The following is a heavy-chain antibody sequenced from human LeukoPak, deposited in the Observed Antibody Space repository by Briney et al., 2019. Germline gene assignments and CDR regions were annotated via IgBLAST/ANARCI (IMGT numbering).Heavy chain of an antibody. D-gene: IGHD4-17*01. CDR3: ARDVTTVTTSDLFDY. J-gene: IGHJ4*02. Sequence: SETLSLTCTVSGGSISSSSYYWGWIRQPPGKGLEWIESIYYSGSTYYNPSLKSRVTISVDTSKNQFSLKLSSVTAADTAVYYCARDVTTVTTSDLFDYWGQGTLVTVSS. CDR2: IYYSGST. CDR1: GGSISSSSYY. V-gene: IGHV4-39*07.